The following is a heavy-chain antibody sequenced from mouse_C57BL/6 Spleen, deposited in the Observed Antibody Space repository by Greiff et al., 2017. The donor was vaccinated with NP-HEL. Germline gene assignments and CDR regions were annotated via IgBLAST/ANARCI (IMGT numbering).Heavy chain of an antibody. CDR2: IRNKANGYTT. Sequence: EVQLVESGGGLVQPGGSLSLSCAASGFTFTDYYMSWVRQPPGKALEWLGFIRNKANGYTTEYSASVKGRFTISRDNSQSILYLQMNALRAEDSATYYCASIGYGSSYAWFAYWGQGTLVTVSA. J-gene: IGHJ3*01. V-gene: IGHV7-3*01. CDR3: ASIGYGSSYAWFAY. CDR1: GFTFTDYY. D-gene: IGHD1-1*01.